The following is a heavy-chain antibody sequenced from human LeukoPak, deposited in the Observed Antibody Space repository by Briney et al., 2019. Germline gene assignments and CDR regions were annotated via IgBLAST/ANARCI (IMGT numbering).Heavy chain of an antibody. D-gene: IGHD2-15*01. CDR2: IIPIFGTA. Sequence: ASAKVSCKASGRTFSSYAISWVRQAPGQGLEWMGRIIPIFGTANYAQKFQGRVTITTDESTSTAYMELSSLRSDDTAVYYCAREIGGDDIWGQGTMVTVSS. CDR1: GRTFSSYA. J-gene: IGHJ3*02. V-gene: IGHV1-69*05. CDR3: AREIGGDDI.